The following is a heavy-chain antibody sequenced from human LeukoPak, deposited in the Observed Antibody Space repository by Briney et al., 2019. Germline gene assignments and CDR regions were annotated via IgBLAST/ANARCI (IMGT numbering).Heavy chain of an antibody. D-gene: IGHD3-22*01. J-gene: IGHJ4*02. CDR1: GFTVSSNY. CDR3: ARGGTYYDSSGYSN. CDR2: IYSGGST. Sequence: GGSLRLSCAASGFTVSSNYMSWVRQAPGKGLEWVSVIYSGGSTYYADSVKGRFTISRDNSKNTLYLQMNSLRAEDTAVYYCARGGTYYDSSGYSNWGQGTLVTVSS. V-gene: IGHV3-53*05.